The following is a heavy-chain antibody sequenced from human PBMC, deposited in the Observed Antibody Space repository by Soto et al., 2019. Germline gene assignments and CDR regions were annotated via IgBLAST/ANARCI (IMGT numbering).Heavy chain of an antibody. CDR1: GGSISSGDYY. CDR3: ARADDYSSRFDY. J-gene: IGHJ4*02. CDR2: VSYSEGT. V-gene: IGHV4-30-4*01. Sequence: QVQLQESGPGLVKPSQTLSLTCTVSGGSISSGDYYWSWIRQPPGKGLEWIGHVSYSEGTYYNPSRKSRVIISVDTSNNQFSLSLSSLTAADTAVYDCARADDYSSRFDYWGQGTRVTVSS. D-gene: IGHD4-4*01.